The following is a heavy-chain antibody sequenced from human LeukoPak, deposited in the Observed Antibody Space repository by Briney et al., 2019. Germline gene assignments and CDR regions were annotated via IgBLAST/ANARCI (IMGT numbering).Heavy chain of an antibody. CDR3: AGDPFVRYRSYGYYYMDV. D-gene: IGHD4-11*01. J-gene: IGHJ6*03. Sequence: PGGSLRLSCAASGFTFSSHWMSWVRQAPGKGLEWVANINQDGSEEYYVDSVRGRFTISRDNAKNSLYLQMNSLRAEDTAVYYCAGDPFVRYRSYGYYYMDVWGKGTTVTVSS. CDR2: INQDGSEE. CDR1: GFTFSSHW. V-gene: IGHV3-7*01.